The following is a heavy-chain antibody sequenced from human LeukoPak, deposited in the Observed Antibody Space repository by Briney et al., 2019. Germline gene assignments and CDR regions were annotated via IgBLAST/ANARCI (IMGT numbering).Heavy chain of an antibody. CDR1: RYTFIGYY. V-gene: IGHV1-2*02. Sequence: ASVKVSCKASRYTFIGYYLHWVRQAPGQGLEWVGWINLTSGGTKYAQKFQGRVTTTRDTSISTAYMELSRLRSDDTAVYYCARRYSSRWYMTWGQGTLVTVSS. CDR2: INLTSGGT. D-gene: IGHD6-13*01. CDR3: ARRYSSRWYMT. J-gene: IGHJ5*02.